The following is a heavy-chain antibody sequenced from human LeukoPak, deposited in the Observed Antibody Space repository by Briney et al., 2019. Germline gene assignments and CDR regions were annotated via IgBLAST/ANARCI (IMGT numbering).Heavy chain of an antibody. CDR2: ISSSGSTI. V-gene: IGHV3-48*03. CDR3: ARVGPVQLERRGAFDI. CDR1: GFTFSSYE. Sequence: PGGSLRLSWAASGFTFSSYEMNWVRQAPEKGLEWVSYISSSGSTIYYADSVKGRFTISRDNAKNSLYLQMNSLRAEDTAVYYCARVGPVQLERRGAFDIWGQGTMVTVSS. J-gene: IGHJ3*02. D-gene: IGHD1-1*01.